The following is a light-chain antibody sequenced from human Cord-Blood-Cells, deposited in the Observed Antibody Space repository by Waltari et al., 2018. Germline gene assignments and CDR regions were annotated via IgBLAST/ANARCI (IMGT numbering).Light chain of an antibody. CDR3: QQYGSSPPYT. V-gene: IGKV3-20*01. J-gene: IGKJ2*01. CDR1: QIVSSSY. CDR2: GAS. Sequence: EIVLTQSPGTLSLSPGERATLSCRASQIVSSSYSAWYEQKPGQAPRLLIYGASSRGTGIPDSFSGSGSETDFTLTISRLEPEDFAVYYCQQYGSSPPYTFGQGTKLEIK.